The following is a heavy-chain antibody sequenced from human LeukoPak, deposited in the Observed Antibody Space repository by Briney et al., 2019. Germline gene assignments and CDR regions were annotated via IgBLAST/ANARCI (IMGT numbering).Heavy chain of an antibody. V-gene: IGHV3-64D*06. J-gene: IGHJ4*02. CDR2: ISSNGGST. Sequence: GGSLRLSCSASGFTFSSYAMHWVRQAPGKGLEYVSAISSNGGSTYYADSVKGRFTISRDNSKNTLYLQMSSLRAEDTAVYYCAKAAGRSGSGWYFNYWGQGTLVTVSS. D-gene: IGHD6-19*01. CDR1: GFTFSSYA. CDR3: AKAAGRSGSGWYFNY.